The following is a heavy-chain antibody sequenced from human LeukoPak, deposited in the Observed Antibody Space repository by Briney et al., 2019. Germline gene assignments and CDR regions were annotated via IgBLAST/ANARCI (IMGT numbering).Heavy chain of an antibody. J-gene: IGHJ5*02. CDR2: IIPIFGTA. D-gene: IGHD2-2*02. V-gene: IGHV1-69*05. CDR1: GGTFSSYA. CDR3: ARAGGVAPAAISDGWFVP. Sequence: GASVKVSCKASGGTFSSYAISWVRQAPGQGLEWMGGIIPIFGTANYAQKFQGRVTITTDESTSTAYMELSSLRSEDTAVYYCARAGGVAPAAISDGWFVPWGQGTLVTVSS.